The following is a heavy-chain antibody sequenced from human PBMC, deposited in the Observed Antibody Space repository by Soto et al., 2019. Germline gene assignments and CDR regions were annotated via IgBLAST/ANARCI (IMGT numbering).Heavy chain of an antibody. V-gene: IGHV1-8*01. CDR3: AREYCSGGGCYFPGMDV. D-gene: IGHD2-15*01. CDR2: MNPNSGNT. J-gene: IGHJ6*02. CDR1: GYTFTSYD. Sequence: ASVKVSCKASGYTFTSYDINWVRQATGQGLEWMGWMNPNSGNTGYAQKFQGRVTMTRDTSTSTVYMELSSLRSEDTAVYYCAREYCSGGGCYFPGMDVWGQGTTVTVSS.